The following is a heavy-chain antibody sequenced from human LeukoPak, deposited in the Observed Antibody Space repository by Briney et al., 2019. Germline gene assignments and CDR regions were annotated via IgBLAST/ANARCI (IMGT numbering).Heavy chain of an antibody. CDR2: MNPNSGNT. D-gene: IGHD6-6*01. CDR3: ARTSIAARRVDY. J-gene: IGHJ4*02. V-gene: IGHV1-8*01. Sequence: GASVKVSCKASGYTFTSYDINWVRQATEQGLEWMGWMNPNSGNTGYAQKFQGRVTMTRNTSISTAYMELSSLRSEDTAVYYCARTSIAARRVDYWGQGTLVTVSS. CDR1: GYTFTSYD.